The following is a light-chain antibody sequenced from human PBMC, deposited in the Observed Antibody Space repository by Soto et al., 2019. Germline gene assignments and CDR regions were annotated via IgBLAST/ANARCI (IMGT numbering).Light chain of an antibody. V-gene: IGLV1-51*01. Sequence: QSVLTQPPSVSAAPGQKVTISCSGSSSNIGNNYVSWYQQLPGTAPKLLLYDNNKRPSVIPDRFSGSKSGTSATLGITGLQTGDEADYYCGTWDSSLSAVVFGGGTKLTVL. CDR2: DNN. CDR1: SSNIGNNY. CDR3: GTWDSSLSAVV. J-gene: IGLJ2*01.